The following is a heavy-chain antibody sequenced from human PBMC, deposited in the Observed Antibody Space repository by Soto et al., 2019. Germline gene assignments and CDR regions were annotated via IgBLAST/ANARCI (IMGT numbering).Heavy chain of an antibody. CDR1: GGSISSSSYY. V-gene: IGHV4-39*01. D-gene: IGHD3-9*01. Sequence: SETLSLTCTVSGGSISSSSYYWGWIRQPPGKGLEWIGSIYYSGSTYYNPSLKSRVTISVDTSKNQFSLKLSSVTAADTAVYYCARHARYFDWLGDSNWFDPWGQGTLVTVSS. CDR2: IYYSGST. CDR3: ARHARYFDWLGDSNWFDP. J-gene: IGHJ5*02.